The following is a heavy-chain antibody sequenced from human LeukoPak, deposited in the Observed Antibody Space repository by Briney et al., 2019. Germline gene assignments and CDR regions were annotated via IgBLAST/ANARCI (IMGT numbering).Heavy chain of an antibody. CDR3: ARVGYSGYDYGLL. D-gene: IGHD5-12*01. CDR1: GFTFSSYN. J-gene: IGHJ1*01. V-gene: IGHV3-21*01. CDR2: ISSSRSNI. Sequence: PGGSLRLSCAASGFTFSSYNMNWVRQAPGKGLEWVSAISSSRSNIYYADSMKGRFTISRDNAKNSLYLQMNSLRAEDTAVYHCARVGYSGYDYGLLWGQGTLVTVSS.